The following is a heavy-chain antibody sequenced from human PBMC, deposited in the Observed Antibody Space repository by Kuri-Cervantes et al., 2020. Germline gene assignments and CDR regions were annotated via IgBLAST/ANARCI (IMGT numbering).Heavy chain of an antibody. CDR2: INPNSGDA. V-gene: IGHV1-2*02. CDR1: GYTFIGYY. CDR3: ARDPPLSSDVLTGYLD. D-gene: IGHD3-9*01. Sequence: ASVKVSCKASGYTFIGYYMHWVRQAPGQGLEWMGGINPNSGDAHYAQKFQDRVSMTRDTSISTAYMELSRLTSDDTAMYYCARDPPLSSDVLTGYLDWGQGTLVTVSS. J-gene: IGHJ4*02.